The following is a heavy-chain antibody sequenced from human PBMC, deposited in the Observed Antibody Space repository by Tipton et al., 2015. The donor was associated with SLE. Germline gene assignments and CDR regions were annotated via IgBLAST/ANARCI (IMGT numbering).Heavy chain of an antibody. Sequence: TLSLTCTVSGGSINTYYWSWIRQPPGKGLEWIGYIYYSGSTNYNPSLKSRVTISVDTSKNQFSLKLSSVTAADTAVYYCARKVNGQRWLQWGAFDIWGQGTMVTVSS. V-gene: IGHV4-59*01. D-gene: IGHD5-24*01. CDR2: IYYSGST. CDR1: GGSINTYY. CDR3: ARKVNGQRWLQWGAFDI. J-gene: IGHJ3*02.